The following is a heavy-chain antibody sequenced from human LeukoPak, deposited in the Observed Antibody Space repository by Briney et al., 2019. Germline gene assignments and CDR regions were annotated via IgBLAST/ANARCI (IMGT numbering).Heavy chain of an antibody. J-gene: IGHJ3*02. CDR1: GGTFSRYA. Sequence: SVKVSCKASGGTFSRYAISWVRQAPGHGLEWMGRIIPILGIANYAQKFQGRVTITADKSTSTAYMELSSLRSEDTAVYYCARVGATTSGAVNAFDIWGQGTMVTVSS. D-gene: IGHD5-12*01. CDR2: IIPILGIA. V-gene: IGHV1-69*04. CDR3: ARVGATTSGAVNAFDI.